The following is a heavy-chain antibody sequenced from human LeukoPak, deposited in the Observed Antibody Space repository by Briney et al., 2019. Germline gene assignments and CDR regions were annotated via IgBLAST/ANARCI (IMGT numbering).Heavy chain of an antibody. J-gene: IGHJ3*02. CDR1: GGSFSGYY. Sequence: SETLSLTCAVYGGSFSGYYWSWIRQPPGKGLEWIGEINHSGSTNYNPSLKSRVTISVDTSKNQFSLKLSSVTAADTAVYYCARIKSLYDHVWGSYRQRGSFDIWGQGTMVTVSS. V-gene: IGHV4-34*01. CDR3: ARIKSLYDHVWGSYRQRGSFDI. D-gene: IGHD3-16*02. CDR2: INHSGST.